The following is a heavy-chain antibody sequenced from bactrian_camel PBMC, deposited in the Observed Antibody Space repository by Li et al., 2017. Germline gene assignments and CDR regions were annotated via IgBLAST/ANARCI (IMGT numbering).Heavy chain of an antibody. CDR1: GYTYSRYS. CDR2: LDTNNGDRT. CDR3: AAVSCPRGAVVAAADQYEH. D-gene: IGHD7*01. J-gene: IGHJ4*01. V-gene: IGHV3-3*01. Sequence: HVQLVESGGGSVQAGGSLTLSCRVSGYTYSRYSMGWFRQAPGTERRGVAALDTNNGDRTTYADSVKGRFTISQDKAKSIVYLQMNSLQPENTGVYSCAAVSCPRGAVVAAADQYEHWGQGTQVTVS.